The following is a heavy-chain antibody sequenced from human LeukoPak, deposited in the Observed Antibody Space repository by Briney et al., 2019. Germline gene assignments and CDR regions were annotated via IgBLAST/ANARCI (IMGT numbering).Heavy chain of an antibody. D-gene: IGHD1-26*01. CDR2: IRYDGSNK. CDR3: AKVKEWELLSAAFDI. J-gene: IGHJ3*02. Sequence: GGSLRLSCAASGFTLRNYWMSWVRQAPGKGLEWVAFIRYDGSNKYYADSVKGRFTISRDNSKNTLYLQMNSLRAEDTAVYYCAKVKEWELLSAAFDIWGQGTMVTVSS. CDR1: GFTLRNYW. V-gene: IGHV3-30*02.